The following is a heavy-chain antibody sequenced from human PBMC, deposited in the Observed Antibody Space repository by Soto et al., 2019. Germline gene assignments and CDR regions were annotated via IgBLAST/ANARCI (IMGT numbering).Heavy chain of an antibody. CDR2: IYYSGSA. V-gene: IGHV4-39*01. J-gene: IGHJ6*02. CDR1: GCSISSSSIY. CDR3: AKCDQALSSSGWPQSLYYGMDV. Sequence: SETLTLTCTASGCSISSSSIYWGRHPPPQGQGRVWVGSIYYSGSAYYNPSHNRRVTKSLYTTKKQYALKLSSVTAADTTVYDCAKCDQALSSSGWPQSLYYGMDVWGQGTTVTVSS. D-gene: IGHD6-19*01.